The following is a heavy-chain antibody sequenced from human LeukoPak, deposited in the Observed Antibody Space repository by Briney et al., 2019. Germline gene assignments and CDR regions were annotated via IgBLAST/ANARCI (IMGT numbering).Heavy chain of an antibody. J-gene: IGHJ1*01. D-gene: IGHD3-22*01. CDR1: GGSISSYY. CDR3: ARGVSYYDSSGYYNEYFQH. V-gene: IGHV4-59*08. CDR2: IYYSGST. Sequence: SETLSLTCTVSGGSISSYYWSWIRQPPGKGLEWIGYIYYSGSTNYNPSLKSRVTISVDTSKNQFSLKLSFVTAADTAVYYCARGVSYYDSSGYYNEYFQHWGQGTLVTVSS.